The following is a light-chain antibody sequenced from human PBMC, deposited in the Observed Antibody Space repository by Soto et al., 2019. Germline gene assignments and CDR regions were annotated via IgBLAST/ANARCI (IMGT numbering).Light chain of an antibody. CDR1: SSDVGSYNV. CDR2: EGS. V-gene: IGLV2-23*01. Sequence: QSALTQPASVSGSPGPSITISCTGTSSDVGSYNVVSWYQHHPGKAPKLMIYEGSKRPSGVFNRFSGSKSGNTASLTISGLQAEDEADYYCCSYAGSRTLVFGGGTKLTVL. J-gene: IGLJ2*01. CDR3: CSYAGSRTLV.